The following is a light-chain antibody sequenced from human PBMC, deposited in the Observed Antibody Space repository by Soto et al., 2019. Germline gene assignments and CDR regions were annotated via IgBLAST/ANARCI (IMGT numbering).Light chain of an antibody. J-gene: IGKJ1*01. Sequence: QMTQSPSSLSASVGDRVTITCRASQSIDSYLNWYQQKPGQAPKLLIFGATSLQSGVPSRFSGSGFGTDFSLTISSLQPDDIASYYCQQSYRTPRTFGQGTKVEIK. V-gene: IGKV1-39*01. CDR3: QQSYRTPRT. CDR2: GAT. CDR1: QSIDSY.